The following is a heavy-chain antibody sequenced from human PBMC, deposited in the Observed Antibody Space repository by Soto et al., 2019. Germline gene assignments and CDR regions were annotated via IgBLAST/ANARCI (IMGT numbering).Heavy chain of an antibody. D-gene: IGHD5-12*01. Sequence: GGSLRLSCAASGFTFDDYAMHWVRQAPGKGLEWVSGISWNSGSIGYADSVKGRFTISRDNAKNSLYLQMNSLRAEDTALYYCAKDTHRGGYSGYDRGDGRKDFDYWGQGTLVTVSS. CDR2: ISWNSGSI. CDR1: GFTFDDYA. V-gene: IGHV3-9*01. CDR3: AKDTHRGGYSGYDRGDGRKDFDY. J-gene: IGHJ4*02.